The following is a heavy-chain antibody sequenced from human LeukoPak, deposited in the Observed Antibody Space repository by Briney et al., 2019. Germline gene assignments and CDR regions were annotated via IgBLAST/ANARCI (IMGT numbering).Heavy chain of an antibody. D-gene: IGHD6-13*01. CDR3: AGGARRQQPFDY. J-gene: IGHJ4*02. CDR1: EFTVSSNY. Sequence: GWSLRLSWAASEFTVSSNYMNWVRQAPGKGLEWVSVIYSGGSTYYADSVKGRFTISRDNSKNTLYLQMNSLRAEDTAVYYCAGGARRQQPFDYWGQGTLVTVSS. V-gene: IGHV3-66*01. CDR2: IYSGGST.